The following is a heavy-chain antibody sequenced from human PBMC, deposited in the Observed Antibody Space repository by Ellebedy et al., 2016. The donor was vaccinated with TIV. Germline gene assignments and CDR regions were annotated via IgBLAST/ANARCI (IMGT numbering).Heavy chain of an antibody. V-gene: IGHV1-8*02. J-gene: IGHJ6*02. D-gene: IGHD3-3*01. CDR1: GYTFTSHD. CDR2: MNLKNGNT. Sequence: ASVKVSCKASGYTFTSHDINRVRQAPGQGLEWMGWMNLKNGNTGYAQTFQGRITMTRNSSISTAYMELSSLKSDDTAVYYCARGHLPMGEWLLWGYYYYGMDVWGQGTTVTVSS. CDR3: ARGHLPMGEWLLWGYYYYGMDV.